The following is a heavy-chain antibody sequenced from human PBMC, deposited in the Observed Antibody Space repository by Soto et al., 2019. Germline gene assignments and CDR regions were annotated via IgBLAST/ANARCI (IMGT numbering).Heavy chain of an antibody. Sequence: ASVKVSCKASGYTFTSYGISWVRQAPGQGLEWMGWISAYNGNTNYAQKLQGRVTMTTDTSTSTAYMELRSLRSDDTAVYYCARHANGYSYGSLWFDPWGQGTLVTVS. CDR2: ISAYNGNT. J-gene: IGHJ5*02. CDR3: ARHANGYSYGSLWFDP. D-gene: IGHD5-18*01. V-gene: IGHV1-18*01. CDR1: GYTFTSYG.